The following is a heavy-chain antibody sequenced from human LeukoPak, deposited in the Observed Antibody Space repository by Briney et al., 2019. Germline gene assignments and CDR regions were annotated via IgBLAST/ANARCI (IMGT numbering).Heavy chain of an antibody. Sequence: GGSLRLSCAASGFTFSSYWMHWVRQAPGKGLVWFSRINSDGSSKSYAASVEGRFTISRDNAKNTLYLQMNSLRAEDTAVYYCARCGQSSFYGMDVWGQGTTVTVSS. CDR3: ARCGQSSFYGMDV. D-gene: IGHD6-13*01. V-gene: IGHV3-74*01. J-gene: IGHJ6*02. CDR2: INSDGSSK. CDR1: GFTFSSYW.